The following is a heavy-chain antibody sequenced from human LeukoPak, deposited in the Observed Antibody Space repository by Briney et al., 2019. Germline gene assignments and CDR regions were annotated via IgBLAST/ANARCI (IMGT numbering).Heavy chain of an antibody. Sequence: GGSLRLSCAASGFTFSSYGMHWVRQAPGKGLEWVAVIWYDGSNKYYADSVKGRFTISRGNSKNTLYLQMNSLRAEDTAVYYCARDWAAAYYFDYWGQGTLVTVSS. CDR2: IWYDGSNK. CDR3: ARDWAAAYYFDY. V-gene: IGHV3-33*01. D-gene: IGHD3-16*01. CDR1: GFTFSSYG. J-gene: IGHJ4*02.